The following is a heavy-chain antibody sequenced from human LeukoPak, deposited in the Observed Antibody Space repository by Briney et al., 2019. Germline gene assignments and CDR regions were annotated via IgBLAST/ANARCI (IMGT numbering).Heavy chain of an antibody. D-gene: IGHD3-22*01. J-gene: IGHJ5*02. CDR1: GYTFTSYD. V-gene: IGHV1-69*13. Sequence: SVKVSCKASGYTFTSYDFNWVRQATGQRPEWMGGIIPIFGTANYAQKFQGRVTITADESTSTAYMELSSLRSEDTAVYYCARQYYYDSSGYNHNWFDPWGQGTLVTVSS. CDR2: IIPIFGTA. CDR3: ARQYYYDSSGYNHNWFDP.